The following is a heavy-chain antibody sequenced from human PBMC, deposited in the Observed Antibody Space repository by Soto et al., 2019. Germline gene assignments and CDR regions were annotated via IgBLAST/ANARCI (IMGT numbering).Heavy chain of an antibody. CDR2: ISSSSSYI. D-gene: IGHD1-7*01. Sequence: GGSLRLSCAASGFTFSSYSMNWVRQAPGKGLEWVSSISSSSSYIYYADSVKGRFTISRDNAKNSLYLQMNSLRAKDTAVYYCARDTYAKLGNFDYWGQGTLVTVSS. CDR3: ARDTYAKLGNFDY. CDR1: GFTFSSYS. V-gene: IGHV3-21*01. J-gene: IGHJ4*02.